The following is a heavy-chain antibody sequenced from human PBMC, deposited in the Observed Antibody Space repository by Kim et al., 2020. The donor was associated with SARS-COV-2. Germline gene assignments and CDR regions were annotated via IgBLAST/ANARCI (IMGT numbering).Heavy chain of an antibody. J-gene: IGHJ5*02. D-gene: IGHD5-18*01. CDR2: INHTGST. Sequence: SETLSLTCAVYGGSFSGYYWNWIRQPPGKGLEWIGEINHTGSTNYNPSLKSRVTISVDTSKNQFSLKLSSVTAADTAVYYCARGTKPGYNYVKRGVAFDPWGQGTLVTVSS. CDR1: GGSFSGYY. V-gene: IGHV4-34*01. CDR3: ARGTKPGYNYVKRGVAFDP.